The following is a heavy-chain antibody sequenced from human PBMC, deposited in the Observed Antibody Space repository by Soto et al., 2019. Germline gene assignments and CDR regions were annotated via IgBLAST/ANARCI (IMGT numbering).Heavy chain of an antibody. J-gene: IGHJ6*02. CDR2: INPKSGGT. Sequence: SVKVSCKASGYSFTDYHIHWVRQAPGQGLEWLGRINPKSGGTSTAQKFQGWVAMTTDTSISTASMELTRLTSDDTAIYYCARGDSTDCSNGVCSFFYNHDMDVWGQGTTVTVSS. CDR3: ARGDSTDCSNGVCSFFYNHDMDV. D-gene: IGHD2-8*01. CDR1: GYSFTDYH. V-gene: IGHV1-2*04.